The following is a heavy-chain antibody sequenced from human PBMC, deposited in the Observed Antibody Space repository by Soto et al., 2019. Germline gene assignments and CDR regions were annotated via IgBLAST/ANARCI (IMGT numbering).Heavy chain of an antibody. CDR2: ISTYNGLT. CDR1: GYTFTNYC. V-gene: IGHV1-18*04. CDR3: ARDLRYGYNFGDWFDP. J-gene: IGHJ5*02. Sequence: QVQLVQSAPEVKKPGASVTVSCKASGYTFTNYCLNWLRQAPGQGPQWMGRISTYNGLTNYAQKFQGRITMTTAASTNIVSMELRSLTSDDTAVYYCARDLRYGYNFGDWFDPWGQGTLVTVSS. D-gene: IGHD3-16*01.